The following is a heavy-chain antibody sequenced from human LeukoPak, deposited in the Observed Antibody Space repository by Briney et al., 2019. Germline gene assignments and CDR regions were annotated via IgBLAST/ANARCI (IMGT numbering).Heavy chain of an antibody. CDR3: ARVAVGPTTFDY. D-gene: IGHD1-26*01. CDR1: GGSISSYY. Sequence: KPSETLSLTCTVSGGSISSYYWSWIRQPPGKGLEWIGYIYYNGRINYNPSLNSRVTISLDTSKNQFSLKLSSVTAADTAVYYCARVAVGPTTFDYWDQGTLVTVSS. V-gene: IGHV4-59*01. CDR2: IYYNGRI. J-gene: IGHJ4*02.